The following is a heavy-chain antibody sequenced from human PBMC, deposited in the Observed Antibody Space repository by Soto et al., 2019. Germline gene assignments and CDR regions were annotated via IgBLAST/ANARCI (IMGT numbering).Heavy chain of an antibody. Sequence: NPLETLSLKCIVSGGSINTFYWSWVRQPAGKGLEWIGRIFSSGSTSFNPSLESRVAMSVDTSKNHFSLNLSSVTAADMAVYYCAREGSYSAYNFAHGIQLWSFDFWGQGALVTVSS. J-gene: IGHJ4*02. V-gene: IGHV4-4*07. D-gene: IGHD5-12*01. CDR1: GGSINTFY. CDR2: IFSSGST. CDR3: AREGSYSAYNFAHGIQLWSFDF.